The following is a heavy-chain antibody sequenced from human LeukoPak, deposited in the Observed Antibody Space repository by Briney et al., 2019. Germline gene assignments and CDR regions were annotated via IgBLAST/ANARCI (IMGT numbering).Heavy chain of an antibody. V-gene: IGHV1-2*02. Sequence: ASVTVSFKASGYTVAAYYIHWVRAAPGQGLEWMGWINPNTGGPYYAQRFQGRVTMTWDTSTSTAYMELTSVTSDDTAIYYCARHRNSQTSGAGDYWGQGTLVTVSS. D-gene: IGHD1-26*01. CDR3: ARHRNSQTSGAGDY. CDR1: GYTVAAYY. CDR2: INPNTGGP. J-gene: IGHJ4*02.